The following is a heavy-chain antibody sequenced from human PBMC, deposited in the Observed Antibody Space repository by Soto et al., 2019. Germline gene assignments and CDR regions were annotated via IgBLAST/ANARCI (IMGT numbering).Heavy chain of an antibody. V-gene: IGHV3-33*01. CDR1: GFTFSSYG. CDR2: IWYDGSNK. Sequence: GGSLRLSCAASGFTFSSYGMHWVRQAPGKGLEWVAVIWYDGSNKYYADSVKGRFTISRDNSKNTLYLQMNSLRAEDTAVYYCARDGGPYSSSWFRADYWGQGTLVTVSS. D-gene: IGHD6-13*01. J-gene: IGHJ4*02. CDR3: ARDGGPYSSSWFRADY.